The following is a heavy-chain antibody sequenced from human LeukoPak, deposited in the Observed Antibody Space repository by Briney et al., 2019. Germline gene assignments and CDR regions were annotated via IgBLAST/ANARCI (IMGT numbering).Heavy chain of an antibody. CDR2: ISSSSSYI. J-gene: IGHJ4*02. CDR3: ARGGGSSGSYYSLSD. Sequence: PGGSLRLSCAASGFTFSSYSMNWVRQAPGKGLEWVSSISSSSSYIYYADSVKGRFTISRDNAKNSLYLQMNSLRAGDTAVYYCARGGGSSGSYYSLSDWGQGTLVTVSS. CDR1: GFTFSSYS. D-gene: IGHD1-26*01. V-gene: IGHV3-21*01.